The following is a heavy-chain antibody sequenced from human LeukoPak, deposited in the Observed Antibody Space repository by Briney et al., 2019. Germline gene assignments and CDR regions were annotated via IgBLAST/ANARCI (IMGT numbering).Heavy chain of an antibody. J-gene: IGHJ4*02. CDR3: AKVPTPALIWSGYYLGGIAVAGGVGYFDY. CDR1: GFTFSSYA. V-gene: IGHV3-23*01. CDR2: ISGSGGST. D-gene: IGHD3-3*01. Sequence: QPGGSLRLSCAASGFTFSSYAMSWVRQAPGKGLEWVSAISGSGGSTYYADSVKGRFTISRDNSKNTLYLQMNSLRAEDTAVYYCAKVPTPALIWSGYYLGGIAVAGGVGYFDYWGQGTLVTVSS.